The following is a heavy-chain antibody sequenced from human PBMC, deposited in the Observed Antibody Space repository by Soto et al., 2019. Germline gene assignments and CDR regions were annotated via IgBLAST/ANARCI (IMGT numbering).Heavy chain of an antibody. CDR1: GFTFSSYG. J-gene: IGHJ6*02. CDR3: AKDPGYSGYDLGWFYYYYGMDV. D-gene: IGHD5-12*01. CDR2: ISYDGSNK. V-gene: IGHV3-30*18. Sequence: QVQLVESGGGVVQPGRSLRLSCAASGFTFSSYGMHWVRQAPGKGLEWVAVISYDGSNKYYADSVKGRFTISRDNSKNTLYLQMNSLRAEDTPVYYCAKDPGYSGYDLGWFYYYYGMDVWGQGTTVTVSS.